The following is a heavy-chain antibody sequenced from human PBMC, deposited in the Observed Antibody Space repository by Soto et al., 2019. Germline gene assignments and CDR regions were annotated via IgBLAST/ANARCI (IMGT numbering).Heavy chain of an antibody. Sequence: GGSLRLSCAASGLTFSNFWMIWVRQTPGKGLEWVANIKQDGSQKYYVDSVRGRFTISRDNAKNSLYLQMNSLRAEDTAVYYCARDAFDWLLSPFDYWGQGTLVTVSS. CDR3: ARDAFDWLLSPFDY. CDR2: IKQDGSQK. D-gene: IGHD3-9*01. J-gene: IGHJ4*02. V-gene: IGHV3-7*01. CDR1: GLTFSNFW.